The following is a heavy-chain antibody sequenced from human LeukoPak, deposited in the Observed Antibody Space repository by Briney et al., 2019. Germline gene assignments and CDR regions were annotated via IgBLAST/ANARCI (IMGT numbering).Heavy chain of an antibody. CDR3: AKDPHWMAYSSSHPDY. Sequence: GGSLRLSCAASGFTFSSYGVHWVRQAPGKGLEWVAVISYDGSNKYYADSVKGRFTISRDNSKNTLYLQMNSLRAEDTAVYYCAKDPHWMAYSSSHPDYWGQGTLVTVSS. D-gene: IGHD6-6*01. J-gene: IGHJ4*02. V-gene: IGHV3-30*18. CDR2: ISYDGSNK. CDR1: GFTFSSYG.